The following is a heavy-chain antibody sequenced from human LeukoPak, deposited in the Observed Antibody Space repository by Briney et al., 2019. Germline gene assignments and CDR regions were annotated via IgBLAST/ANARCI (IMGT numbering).Heavy chain of an antibody. CDR2: IKQDGSEK. V-gene: IGHV3-7*01. J-gene: IGHJ4*02. D-gene: IGHD6-13*01. CDR3: ARSLSDSSSWYYFDY. CDR1: GIIFSSYW. Sequence: GGSMRLSCASTGIIFSSYWMSWVRQAPGKVLELVANIKQDGSEKYYVDAVEGRFTVTRDNAKNSLYLQMNSLRAEDTAVYYCARSLSDSSSWYYFDYWGQGTLVTVSS.